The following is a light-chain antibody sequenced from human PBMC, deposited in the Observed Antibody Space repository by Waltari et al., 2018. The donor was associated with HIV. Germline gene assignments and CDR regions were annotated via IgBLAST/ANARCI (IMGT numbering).Light chain of an antibody. CDR3: LYRSNWPPLT. CDR1: QRINDY. CDR2: DAS. V-gene: IGKV3-11*01. J-gene: IGKJ4*01. Sequence: ENVLTQSPDTLSLSPGERATLSCRASQRINDYLAWYQQKPGQAPRLLIYDASHRAADIPTRFSGSGSGTDFTLTISSLEPEDFASYYCLYRSNWPPLTFGGGTKVDIK.